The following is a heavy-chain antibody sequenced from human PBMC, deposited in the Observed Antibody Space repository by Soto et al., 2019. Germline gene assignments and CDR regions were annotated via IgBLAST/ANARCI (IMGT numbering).Heavy chain of an antibody. J-gene: IGHJ4*02. D-gene: IGHD1-26*01. CDR3: AKEIVGAINY. V-gene: IGHV3-9*01. CDR2: ISWNSGKI. CDR1: GFTFDDYA. Sequence: EVQLVESGGGLVQPGRSLRLSCAASGFTFDDYAMHWVRQAPGKGLEWVSGISWNSGKIGYADSVKGRFTISRDTANNSLYLQMNSLRPEDTAFYYCAKEIVGAINYWGQVALVTVSS.